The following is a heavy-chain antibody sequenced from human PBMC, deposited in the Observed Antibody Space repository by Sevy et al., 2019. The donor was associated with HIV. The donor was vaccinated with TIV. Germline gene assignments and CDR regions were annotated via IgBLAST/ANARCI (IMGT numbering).Heavy chain of an antibody. CDR3: ARAYCSGGSCYSGRFDYYYGMDV. V-gene: IGHV3-21*01. D-gene: IGHD2-15*01. CDR1: GFTFSSYS. Sequence: GGSLRLSCAASGFTFSSYSMNWVRQAPGKGLEWVSSISSSSSYIYYADSVKGRFTISRDNAKNSLYLQINSLRAEDTAVYYCARAYCSGGSCYSGRFDYYYGMDVWGQGTTVTVSS. CDR2: ISSSSSYI. J-gene: IGHJ6*02.